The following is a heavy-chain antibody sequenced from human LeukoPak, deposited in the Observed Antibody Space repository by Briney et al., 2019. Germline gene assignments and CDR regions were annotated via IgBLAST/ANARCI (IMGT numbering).Heavy chain of an antibody. CDR3: AGTNWGAFDV. J-gene: IGHJ3*01. D-gene: IGHD7-27*01. CDR2: IIPNSGGS. Sequence: GASVKVSCKASGYTFTGYHIHWVRQAPGQGLEWMGWIIPNSGGSNFAQKFQGRVSMTRDTSVSTVYMELTRLRSDDTAVYYCAGTNWGAFDVWGQGTMVTVSS. V-gene: IGHV1-2*02. CDR1: GYTFTGYH.